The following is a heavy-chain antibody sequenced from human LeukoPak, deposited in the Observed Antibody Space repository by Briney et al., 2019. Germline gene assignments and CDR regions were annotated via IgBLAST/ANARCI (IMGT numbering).Heavy chain of an antibody. V-gene: IGHV5-51*01. J-gene: IGHJ4*02. CDR1: GYSFNTYW. CDR2: VYPGDSGT. CDR3: ARHFRVGATQSNFDF. D-gene: IGHD1-26*01. Sequence: GESLKISCKGSGYSFNTYWIAWVRQMTGKGLEVMGIVYPGDSGTRYSPSFQGQVTISVDKSISTAYLQWSSLKAPDTAIYYCARHFRVGATQSNFDFWGQGTLVTVSS.